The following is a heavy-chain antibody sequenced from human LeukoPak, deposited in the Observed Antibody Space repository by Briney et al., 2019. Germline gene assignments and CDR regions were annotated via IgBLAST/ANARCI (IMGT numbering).Heavy chain of an antibody. V-gene: IGHV4-31*03. CDR1: GGSISSGGYY. CDR2: IYYSGST. J-gene: IGHJ6*02. CDR3: ARDATVTTFYGMDV. Sequence: SSETLSLTCTVSGGSISSGGYYWSWIRQHPGKGLEWIGYIYYSGSTYYNPSLKSRVTISVDTSKNQFSLKLSSVTAADTAVYYCARDATVTTFYGMDVWGQGTTVTVSS. D-gene: IGHD4-17*01.